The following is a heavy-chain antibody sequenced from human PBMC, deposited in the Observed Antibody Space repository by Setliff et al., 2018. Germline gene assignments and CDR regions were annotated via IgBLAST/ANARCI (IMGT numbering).Heavy chain of an antibody. D-gene: IGHD1-26*01. J-gene: IGHJ3*02. CDR2: ISAYNGRT. CDR1: DYTFTDYG. CDR3: ARASGGNSVEDGFDI. V-gene: IGHV1-18*01. Sequence: ASVKVSCKASDYTFTDYGIYWVRQAPGQGLEWMGWISAYNGRTNYAEKFHARVTMTTDTATSTAYMELRGLKSADTAVYYCARASGGNSVEDGFDIWGQGTMVTVSS.